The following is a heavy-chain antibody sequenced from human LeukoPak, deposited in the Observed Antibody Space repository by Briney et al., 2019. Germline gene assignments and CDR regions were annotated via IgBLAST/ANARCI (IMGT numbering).Heavy chain of an antibody. D-gene: IGHD6-25*01. CDR3: ARGQLRLSN. J-gene: IGHJ4*02. CDR1: GGSFNGYY. Sequence: PSETLSLTCAVYGGSFNGYYWTWIRQPPGKGLDWIGEINHSGSTDYNPSLKSRVTISVDTSKNQFSLKLNSVTAADTAVYYCARGQLRLSNWGQGSLVIVSS. V-gene: IGHV4-34*01. CDR2: INHSGST.